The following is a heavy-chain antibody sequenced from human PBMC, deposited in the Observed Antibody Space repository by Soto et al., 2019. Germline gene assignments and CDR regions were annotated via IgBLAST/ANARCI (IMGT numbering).Heavy chain of an antibody. J-gene: IGHJ6*03. V-gene: IGHV3-74*01. Sequence: GGSLRLSCAASGFTFSSYWMHWVRQAPGKGLVWVSRINSDGSSTSYADSVKGRFTISRDNAKNTLYLQMNSLGAEDTAVYYCARGSYSSSWYTSNGERNYYYYYYMDVWGKGTTVTVSS. CDR2: INSDGSST. CDR3: ARGSYSSSWYTSNGERNYYYYYYMDV. D-gene: IGHD6-13*01. CDR1: GFTFSSYW.